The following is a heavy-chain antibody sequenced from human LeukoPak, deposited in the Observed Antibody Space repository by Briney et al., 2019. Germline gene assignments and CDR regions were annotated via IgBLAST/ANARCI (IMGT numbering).Heavy chain of an antibody. J-gene: IGHJ4*02. CDR3: AKDPRGYSYGRNGGGRSTGYYFDY. D-gene: IGHD5-18*01. CDR2: ISGSGGSA. CDR1: GFTFSSYA. V-gene: IGHV3-23*01. Sequence: GGSLGLSCAASGFTFSSYAMSWVRQAPGKGLEWVSAISGSGGSAYYADSVKGRFTISRDNSKNTLYLQMNSLRAEDTAVYYCAKDPRGYSYGRNGGGRSTGYYFDYWGQGTLVTVSS.